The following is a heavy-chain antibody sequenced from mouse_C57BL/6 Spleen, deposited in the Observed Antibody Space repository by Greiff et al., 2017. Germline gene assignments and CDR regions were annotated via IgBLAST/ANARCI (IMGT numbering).Heavy chain of an antibody. Sequence: VQLQQSGPELVKPGASVKISCKASGYSFTGYYMNWVKQSPEKSLEWIGEINPSTGGTTYNQKFKAKATLTVDKSSSTAYMQLKSLTSEDSAVYYCAKRDDNYAMDYWGQGTSVTVSS. CDR2: INPSTGGT. V-gene: IGHV1-42*01. CDR3: AKRDDNYAMDY. CDR1: GYSFTGYY. J-gene: IGHJ4*01.